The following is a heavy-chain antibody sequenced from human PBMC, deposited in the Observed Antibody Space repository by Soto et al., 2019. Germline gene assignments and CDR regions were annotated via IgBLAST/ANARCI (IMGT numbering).Heavy chain of an antibody. J-gene: IGHJ4*02. CDR1: GFTFSDYY. CDR2: ISSSGSTI. V-gene: IGHV3-11*01. D-gene: IGHD2-2*01. Sequence: GGSLRLSCAASGFTFSDYYMSWIRQASGKGLARVPYISSSGSTIYHADSVKGRFTISRDNAKNSLYLQMNSLRAEDTAVYYCAGVPSNLADCSSTSCYPDYWGQGTRVTVSS. CDR3: AGVPSNLADCSSTSCYPDY.